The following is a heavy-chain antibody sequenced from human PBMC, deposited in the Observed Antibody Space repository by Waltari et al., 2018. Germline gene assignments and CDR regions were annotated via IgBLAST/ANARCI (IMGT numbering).Heavy chain of an antibody. V-gene: IGHV4-39*01. CDR2: MSYNGAT. D-gene: IGHD1-1*01. CDR3: ATYLGASLGTAAFDV. CDR1: GGSITSNRHY. Sequence: QLQLQESGPGLVKPSETLSLTCSVSGGSITSNRHYWGWIRQPPGQGLEWIGTMSYNGATYSSPSLKSRVTISRDTSKNQLSLKLGSVTSAHTAVYYFATYLGASLGTAAFDVWGQGTMVTVSS. J-gene: IGHJ3*01.